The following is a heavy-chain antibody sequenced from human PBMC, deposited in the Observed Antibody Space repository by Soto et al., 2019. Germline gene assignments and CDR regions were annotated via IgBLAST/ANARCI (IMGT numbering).Heavy chain of an antibody. V-gene: IGHV3-33*01. J-gene: IGHJ4*02. CDR1: GFTFSSYG. Sequence: VQLVESGGGVVQPGRSLRLSCAASGFTFSSYGMHWVRQAPGKGLEWVAVIWYDGSNKYYADSVKGRFTISRDNSKNTLYLQMNSLRAEDTAVYYCARNDDILTGYWGSRDWGQGTLVTVSS. D-gene: IGHD3-9*01. CDR3: ARNDDILTGYWGSRD. CDR2: IWYDGSNK.